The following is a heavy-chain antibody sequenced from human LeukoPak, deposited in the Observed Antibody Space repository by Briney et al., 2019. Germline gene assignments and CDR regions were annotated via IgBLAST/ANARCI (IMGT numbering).Heavy chain of an antibody. CDR2: IYPGDSDV. J-gene: IGHJ6*02. CDR1: GYSFTSYW. V-gene: IGHV5-51*01. D-gene: IGHD6-6*01. CDR3: AREARMMAGRPRGCGMDV. Sequence: KPGESLKISCKGFGYSFTSYWIAWVRQMPGKGLEWMGIIYPGDSDVRYSPSFQGQVTISADKSISTAYLQWSSLKASDTAIYYCAREARMMAGRPRGCGMDVWGQGTTVTVSS.